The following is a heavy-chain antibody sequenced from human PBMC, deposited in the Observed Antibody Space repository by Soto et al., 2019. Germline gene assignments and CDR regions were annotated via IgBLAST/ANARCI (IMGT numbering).Heavy chain of an antibody. CDR3: AKESIAVTGYYYYGMDV. V-gene: IGHV3-30*18. D-gene: IGHD6-6*01. CDR2: ISYDGSNK. Sequence: PGGSLRLSCAASGFTISTYGMHWVRQAPGKGLEWVALISYDGSNKYYGDSVEGRFTISRDHSKNTLYLQLNSLRTEDTAVYYCAKESIAVTGYYYYGMDVWGQGTTVTVSS. CDR1: GFTISTYG. J-gene: IGHJ6*02.